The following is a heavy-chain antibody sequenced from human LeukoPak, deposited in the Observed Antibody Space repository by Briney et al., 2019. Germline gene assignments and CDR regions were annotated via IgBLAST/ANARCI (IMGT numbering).Heavy chain of an antibody. CDR3: ARGRLHDYGDYDN. D-gene: IGHD4-17*01. V-gene: IGHV1-8*01. CDR1: GYTFTSYD. J-gene: IGHJ4*02. Sequence: ASVKVSCKASGYTFTSYDINWVRQATGQGLEWMGWMNPSSGNTGYAQKFQGRVTMTRNTSISTASMELSSLRSEDTAVYYCARGRLHDYGDYDNWGQGPLVTVSS. CDR2: MNPSSGNT.